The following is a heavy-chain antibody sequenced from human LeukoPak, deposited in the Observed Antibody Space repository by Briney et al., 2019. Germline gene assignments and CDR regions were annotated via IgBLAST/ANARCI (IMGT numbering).Heavy chain of an antibody. D-gene: IGHD3-22*01. J-gene: IGHJ5*02. CDR2: IYSGDSDT. V-gene: IGHV5-51*01. Sequence: GASLKISCKASGYSFTTYWIGWVRQMPGKGLEWMGIIYSGDSDTRYSPSFQGQVTISADKSISTAYLQWSSLKASDTAMYYCARRYYSNGFDPWGQGTLVTVSS. CDR3: ARRYYSNGFDP. CDR1: GYSFTTYW.